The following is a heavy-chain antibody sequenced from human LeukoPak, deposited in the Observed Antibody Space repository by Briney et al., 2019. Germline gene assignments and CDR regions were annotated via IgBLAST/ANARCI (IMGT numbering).Heavy chain of an antibody. V-gene: IGHV3-15*01. CDR3: TTSFRGGNSEYY. Sequence: GGSLRLSCAASGFTFSNAWISWVRQAPGKGLEWVGRINSQTYGGTTDYAAPVKGRFTISRDDSKNTVYLQMNCLKTADTAVYYCTTSFRGGNSEYYWGQGTLVTVSS. J-gene: IGHJ4*02. D-gene: IGHD4-23*01. CDR1: GFTFSNAW. CDR2: INSQTYGGTT.